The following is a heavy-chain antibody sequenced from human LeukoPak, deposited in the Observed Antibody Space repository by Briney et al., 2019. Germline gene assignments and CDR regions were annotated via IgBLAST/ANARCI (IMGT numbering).Heavy chain of an antibody. J-gene: IGHJ6*02. Sequence: SVKVSCKASGGTFSSDAISWVRQAPGQGLEWMGRIIPILGIANYAQKFQGRVTITADKSTSTAYMELSSLRSEDTAVYYCXXXRWGSSHYYYGMDVWGQGTTVTVSS. CDR1: GGTFSSDA. D-gene: IGHD2-2*01. CDR3: XXXRWGSSHYYYGMDV. V-gene: IGHV1-69*04. CDR2: IIPILGIA.